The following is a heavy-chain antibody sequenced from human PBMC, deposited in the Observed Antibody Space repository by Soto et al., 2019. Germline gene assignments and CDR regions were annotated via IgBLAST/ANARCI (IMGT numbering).Heavy chain of an antibody. D-gene: IGHD1-1*01. Sequence: SETLSLTCAVYGGSFSGYHWGWIRQPPGKGLEWIGEINHSGSTNYNPSLKSRVTISLDTSKNQFFLKLSSVTAADTAVYYCARGRAGTYYYYGMDVWGQGTTVTVYS. CDR1: GGSFSGYH. J-gene: IGHJ6*02. CDR3: ARGRAGTYYYYGMDV. CDR2: INHSGST. V-gene: IGHV4-34*01.